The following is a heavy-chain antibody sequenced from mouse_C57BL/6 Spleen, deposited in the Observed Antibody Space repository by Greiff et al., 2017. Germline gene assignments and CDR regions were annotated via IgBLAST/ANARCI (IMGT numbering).Heavy chain of an antibody. CDR3: ARTGGKRGYYAMDY. D-gene: IGHD2-1*01. V-gene: IGHV5-17*01. CDR2: ISSGSSTI. Sequence: EVKLVESGGGLVKPGGSLKLSCAASGFTFSDYGMHWVRQAPEKGLEWVAYISSGSSTIYYADTVKGRFTISRDNAKNTLFLQMTSLRSEDTAMYYCARTGGKRGYYAMDYWGQGTSVTVSS. CDR1: GFTFSDYG. J-gene: IGHJ4*01.